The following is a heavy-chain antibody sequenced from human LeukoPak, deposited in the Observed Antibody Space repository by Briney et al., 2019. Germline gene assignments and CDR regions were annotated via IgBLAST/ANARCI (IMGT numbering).Heavy chain of an antibody. CDR3: ARGDYYGSPKVVAA. CDR2: INPNSGDT. CDR1: GYTFTDYY. J-gene: IGHJ5*02. V-gene: IGHV1-2*02. Sequence: ASVEVSCKASGYTFTDYYINWVRQAPGQGLEWMGWINPNSGDTNYAQKFQDRVTMTRDTSISTAYIELNLLRSDDTAVCYCARGDYYGSPKVVAAWGQGTLVTVSS. D-gene: IGHD3-10*01.